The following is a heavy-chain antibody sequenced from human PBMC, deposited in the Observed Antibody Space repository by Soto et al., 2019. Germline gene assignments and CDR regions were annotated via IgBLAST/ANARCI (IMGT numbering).Heavy chain of an antibody. CDR3: ARRRYPNWYFDL. CDR2: MNPNSGNT. J-gene: IGHJ2*01. Sequence: ASVKVSCKASGYTFTSYDINWVRQATGQGLEWMGWMNPNSGNTGYAQKFQGRVTMTRNTSISTAYMELSSLRSEDTAVYYCARRRYPNWYFDLWGRGTLVTVSS. D-gene: IGHD2-2*02. CDR1: GYTFTSYD. V-gene: IGHV1-8*01.